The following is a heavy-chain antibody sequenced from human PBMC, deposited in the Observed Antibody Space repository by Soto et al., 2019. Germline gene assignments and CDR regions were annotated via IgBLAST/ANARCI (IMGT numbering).Heavy chain of an antibody. V-gene: IGHV1-2*02. CDR3: ARDPADSMIGIDY. D-gene: IGHD3-16*01. J-gene: IGHJ4*02. CDR1: GYTFTDYF. Sequence: ASGKVSCKASGYTFTDYFMHWVRQAPGQGLEWMGWINGNSGGTSYAQKFQGRVAMTRDTSISTAYMELSSLTFDDTAVYYCARDPADSMIGIDYWCQGTLVTVSS. CDR2: INGNSGGT.